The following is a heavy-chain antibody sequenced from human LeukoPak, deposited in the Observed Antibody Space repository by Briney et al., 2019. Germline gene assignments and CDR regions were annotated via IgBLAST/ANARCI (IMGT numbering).Heavy chain of an antibody. CDR3: ARDNSSGNNWFDP. CDR1: GGSFSGYY. J-gene: IGHJ5*02. Sequence: PSETLSLTCAVYGGSFSGYYWSWIRQPPGKGLEWIGEINHSGSTSYNPSLKSRVTISVDTSKNQFSLKLSSVTAADTAVYYCARDNSSGNNWFDPWGQGTLVTVSS. V-gene: IGHV4-34*01. CDR2: INHSGST. D-gene: IGHD6-25*01.